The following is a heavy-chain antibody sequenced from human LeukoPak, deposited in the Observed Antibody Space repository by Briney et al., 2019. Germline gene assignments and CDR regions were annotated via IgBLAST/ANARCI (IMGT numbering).Heavy chain of an antibody. CDR2: IRSNVNNK. V-gene: IGHV3-30*02. D-gene: IGHD6-6*01. Sequence: GGSLRLSCAASGFTFSRYGMHCVRQAPGKGPEWVAFIRSNVNNKYYADSVKGRFTILRDNSKNTLYLQMNSLRPEDTAVYYCAKGDSSSSEGGYWGQGTLVTVSS. J-gene: IGHJ4*02. CDR3: AKGDSSSSEGGY. CDR1: GFTFSRYG.